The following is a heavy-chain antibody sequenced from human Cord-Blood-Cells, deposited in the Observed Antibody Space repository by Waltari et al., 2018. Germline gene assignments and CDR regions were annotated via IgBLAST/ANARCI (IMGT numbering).Heavy chain of an antibody. CDR2: IYSGGST. V-gene: IGHV3-53*01. J-gene: IGHJ3*02. CDR3: ARAGSYYAFDI. D-gene: IGHD1-26*01. Sequence: EVQLVESGGGLIQPGGSLRLSCAASCFPVSSTFISWVRQAPGTGLEWVSVIYSGGSTYYADSVKGRFTISRDNSKNTLYLQMNSLRAEDTAVYYCARAGSYYAFDIWGQGTMVTVSS. CDR1: CFPVSSTF.